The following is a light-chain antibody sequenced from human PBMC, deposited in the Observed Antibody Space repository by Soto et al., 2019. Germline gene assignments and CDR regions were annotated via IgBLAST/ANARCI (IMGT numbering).Light chain of an antibody. Sequence: QSMLTQPPSASGTPGQRVTISCSGSSSNIGSNTVNWYRQLPGTAPKLLIYSNNQRPSGVPDRFSGSKSGTSASLAISGLQSDDEADYYCAAWGDSLNGYVFGTGTKVTVL. CDR1: SSNIGSNT. CDR3: AAWGDSLNGYV. V-gene: IGLV1-44*01. J-gene: IGLJ1*01. CDR2: SNN.